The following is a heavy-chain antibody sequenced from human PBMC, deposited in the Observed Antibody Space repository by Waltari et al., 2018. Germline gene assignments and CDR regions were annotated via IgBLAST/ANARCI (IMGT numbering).Heavy chain of an antibody. Sequence: QVQLVQSGAEVKKPGASVKVSCKASGYTFTGYYMHWVRQAPGQGLEWMGRINPNSCGTNYAQKVQGRFTMTRDTSISTAYMELSRLRSDDTAVYYCARALRMADDYGDYWGQGTLVTVSS. D-gene: IGHD6-19*01. CDR1: GYTFTGYY. CDR2: INPNSCGT. CDR3: ARALRMADDYGDY. J-gene: IGHJ4*02. V-gene: IGHV1-2*06.